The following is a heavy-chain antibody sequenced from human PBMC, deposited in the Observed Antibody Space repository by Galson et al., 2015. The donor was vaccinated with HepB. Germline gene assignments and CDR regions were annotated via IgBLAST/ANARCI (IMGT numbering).Heavy chain of an antibody. D-gene: IGHD1-1*01. Sequence: SLRLSCAASGFTFSSYAMSWVRQAPGKGLEWVSAISGSGGSTYYADSVKGRFTISRDNSKNTLYLQMNSLRAEDTAVYCCAKDPNWNLGLGGEWSFDYWGQGTLVTVSS. CDR2: ISGSGGST. CDR3: AKDPNWNLGLGGEWSFDY. V-gene: IGHV3-23*01. CDR1: GFTFSSYA. J-gene: IGHJ4*02.